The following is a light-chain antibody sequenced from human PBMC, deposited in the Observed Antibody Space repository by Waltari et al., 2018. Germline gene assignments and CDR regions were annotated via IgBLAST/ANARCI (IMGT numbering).Light chain of an antibody. J-gene: IGKJ2*01. CDR1: QSISSY. V-gene: IGKV1-39*01. CDR3: QQSYGKPYT. Sequence: DIQMTQSPSSLSASVGDRVTITCQASQSISSYLNWYQKKPGKAPKLLIYAASGLQSGVPSRFSGSGSGSDFTLTISSLQPEDFAAYYCQQSYGKPYTFGQGTKLEIK. CDR2: AAS.